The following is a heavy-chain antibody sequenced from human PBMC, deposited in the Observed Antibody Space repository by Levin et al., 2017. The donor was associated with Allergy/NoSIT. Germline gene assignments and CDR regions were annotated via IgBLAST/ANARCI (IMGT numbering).Heavy chain of an antibody. D-gene: IGHD6-13*01. Sequence: PSETLSLTCAVSGGSISSGGYSWSWIRQPPGKGLEWIGYIYHSGSTYYNPSLKSRVTISVDRSKNQFSLKLSSVTAADTAVYYCASIYSSSWSIDYWGQGTLVTVSS. J-gene: IGHJ4*02. CDR3: ASIYSSSWSIDY. CDR1: GGSISSGGYS. CDR2: IYHSGST. V-gene: IGHV4-30-2*01.